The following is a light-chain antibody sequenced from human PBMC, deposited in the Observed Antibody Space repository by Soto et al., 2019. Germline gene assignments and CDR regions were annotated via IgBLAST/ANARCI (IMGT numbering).Light chain of an antibody. CDR3: QQYGSPPWT. V-gene: IGKV3-20*01. J-gene: IGKJ1*01. Sequence: DIVLTQSPGTLSLSPGERSTLSCRASQSVSSNYLAWYQQNPGQAPRLLIYGAYSSATGIPDRSSGSGSETDFTLTISRLEPEELAGYYCQQYGSPPWTFGQGTKLEIK. CDR2: GAY. CDR1: QSVSSNY.